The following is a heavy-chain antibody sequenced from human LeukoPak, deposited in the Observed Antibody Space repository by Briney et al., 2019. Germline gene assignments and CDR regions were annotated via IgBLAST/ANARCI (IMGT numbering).Heavy chain of an antibody. CDR3: ARDLRYSSSLSWFDP. Sequence: SETLSLTCTVSGGSISSYYWSWIRQRPGKGLEWIGYIYYSGSTNYNPSLKSRVTISVDTSKNQFSLKLSSVTAADTAVYYCARDLRYSSSLSWFDPWGQGTLVTVSS. CDR2: IYYSGST. D-gene: IGHD6-6*01. J-gene: IGHJ5*02. CDR1: GGSISSYY. V-gene: IGHV4-59*01.